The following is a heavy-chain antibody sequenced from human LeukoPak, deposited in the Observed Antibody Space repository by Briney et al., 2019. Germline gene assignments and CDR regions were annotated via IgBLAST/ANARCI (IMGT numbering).Heavy chain of an antibody. CDR1: GASINNYY. CDR3: AKGTSSGWYYFDY. CDR2: ISHSGST. Sequence: SETLSLTCTVSGASINNYYWSWIRQSPEKGLEWIGYISHSGSTHYNPSLKSRITISVDTSKIHFSLNLTSVTAADTAVYYCAKGTSSGWYYFDYWGQGTLVTVSS. D-gene: IGHD6-19*01. J-gene: IGHJ4*02. V-gene: IGHV4-59*08.